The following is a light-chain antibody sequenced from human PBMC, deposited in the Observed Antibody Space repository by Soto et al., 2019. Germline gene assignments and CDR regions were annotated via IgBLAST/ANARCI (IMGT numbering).Light chain of an antibody. V-gene: IGLV1-44*01. CDR3: ASWDDSLNGVV. CDR2: GDN. CDR1: SSNIGSNT. J-gene: IGLJ2*01. Sequence: QAVVTQTPSTSGTPGQRVTISCSGSSSNIGSNTVKWYQQVTGTAPKLLIFGDNLRPSGVPDRISGSKSATSAALAISGLQSEDEADYYCASWDDSLNGVVFGGGTKLTVL.